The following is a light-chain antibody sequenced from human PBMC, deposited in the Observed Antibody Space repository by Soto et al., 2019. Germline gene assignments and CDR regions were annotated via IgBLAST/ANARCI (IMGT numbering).Light chain of an antibody. J-gene: IGLJ1*01. Sequence: QSALTQPASVSGSPGQSITISCTGTSRDIGSYNLASWYQQHPSKAPKLMIYEVSKRPSVVSNRFSGSKSGNTASLTISGLQAEDEADYYCCSYAGSSTYVFGTGTKVTVL. CDR1: SRDIGSYNL. V-gene: IGLV2-23*02. CDR2: EVS. CDR3: CSYAGSSTYV.